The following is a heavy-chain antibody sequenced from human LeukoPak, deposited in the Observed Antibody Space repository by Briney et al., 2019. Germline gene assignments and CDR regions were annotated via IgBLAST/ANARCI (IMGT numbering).Heavy chain of an antibody. V-gene: IGHV4-59*01. J-gene: IGHJ3*02. D-gene: IGHD3-22*01. CDR2: FYYSGST. Sequence: SETLSLTCTVSGGSISSYYWSWIRQPPGKGLEWIGYFYYSGSTNYNPSLKSRVTISVDTSKNQFSLKLSSVTAADTAVYYCARELIDYYDSSGYAFDIWGQGTMVTVSS. CDR3: ARELIDYYDSSGYAFDI. CDR1: GGSISSYY.